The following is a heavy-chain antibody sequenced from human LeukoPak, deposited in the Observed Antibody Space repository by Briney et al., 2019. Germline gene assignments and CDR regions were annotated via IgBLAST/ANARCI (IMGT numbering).Heavy chain of an antibody. J-gene: IGHJ3*02. V-gene: IGHV3-9*01. CDR2: TSWNSGSI. CDR1: GFTFDDYA. D-gene: IGHD2-21*01. Sequence: SGGSLRLSCAASGFTFDDYAMHWVRHAPGKGLEWVSGTSWNSGSIGYADSVKGRFTISRDNAKSTLYLQMNSLRAEDTAVYCLTIVETDLDAFDIWGQGTKVTVSS. CDR3: TIVETDLDAFDI.